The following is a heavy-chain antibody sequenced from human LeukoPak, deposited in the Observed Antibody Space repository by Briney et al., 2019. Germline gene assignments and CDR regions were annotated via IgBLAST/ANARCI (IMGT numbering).Heavy chain of an antibody. Sequence: GGSLRLSCAASGFTFSNAWMSWVRQAPGKGLEWVGRIESKTDGGTTDYAAPVKGRFTISRDDSKNTLYLQMNSLKTEDTAVYYCTREDAGLAPEYWGQGTLVTVSS. V-gene: IGHV3-15*04. CDR1: GFTFSNAW. CDR2: IESKTDGGTT. J-gene: IGHJ4*02. CDR3: TREDAGLAPEY.